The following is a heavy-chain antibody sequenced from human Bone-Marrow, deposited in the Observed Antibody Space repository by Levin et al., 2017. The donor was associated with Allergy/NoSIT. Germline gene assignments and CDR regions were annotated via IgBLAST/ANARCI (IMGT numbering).Heavy chain of an antibody. J-gene: IGHJ3*02. D-gene: IGHD2-2*01. V-gene: IGHV3-53*01. CDR2: IYSDERT. CDR1: GFFIRTNY. CDR3: ARHYSSSRGDTFDI. Sequence: GGSLRLSCAASGFFIRTNYMSWVRQAPGEGLEWISIIYSDERTYYADSVKGRFTISRDTSKNTVFLQMDSLRADDTAVYYCARHYSSSRGDTFDIWDQGTKVTVS.